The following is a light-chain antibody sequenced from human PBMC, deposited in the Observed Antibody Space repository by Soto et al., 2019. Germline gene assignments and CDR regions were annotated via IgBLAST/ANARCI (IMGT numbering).Light chain of an antibody. J-gene: IGKJ4*01. Sequence: EILLTQSPGTLSLSPGERATLSCRASQSVSSSYLAWYQQKPGQAPRLLIYGASSRANGIPDRFSGSGSGTDFTLSLRRLEPEDFALYYCQQYGSSPPLTFGGGTKVDIK. CDR3: QQYGSSPPLT. V-gene: IGKV3-20*01. CDR1: QSVSSSY. CDR2: GAS.